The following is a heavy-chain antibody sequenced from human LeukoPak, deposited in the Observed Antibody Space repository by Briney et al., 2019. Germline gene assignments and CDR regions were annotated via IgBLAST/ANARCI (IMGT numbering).Heavy chain of an antibody. D-gene: IGHD2-15*01. CDR2: INGSSSDT. Sequence: GGFLRLSCAASAFTFSDYYMTWIRQAPGRGLEWISYINGSSSDTKYADSVKGRFTISRDNAKNSVYLLMNSLRAEDTAVYYCARRGTTYCTVDSCHPNWFDPWGQGTLVTVSS. CDR3: ARRGTTYCTVDSCHPNWFDP. CDR1: AFTFSDYY. J-gene: IGHJ5*02. V-gene: IGHV3-11*03.